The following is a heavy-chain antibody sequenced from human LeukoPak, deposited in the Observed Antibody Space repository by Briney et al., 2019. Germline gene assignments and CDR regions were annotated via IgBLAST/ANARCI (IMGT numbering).Heavy chain of an antibody. CDR3: ASGWPPHFDY. CDR2: ISSSGSTI. CDR1: GFTFSSYS. Sequence: GGSLRLSCAASGFTFSSYSMNWVRHAPGKGREWVLYISSSGSTIYYADSVKGRFTISRHNAKNSLYLQMNSLRAEDTAVYYCASGWPPHFDYWGQGTLVTVSS. D-gene: IGHD5-24*01. J-gene: IGHJ4*02. V-gene: IGHV3-48*04.